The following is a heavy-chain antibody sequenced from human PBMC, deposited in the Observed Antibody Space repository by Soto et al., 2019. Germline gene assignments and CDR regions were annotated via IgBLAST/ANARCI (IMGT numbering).Heavy chain of an antibody. Sequence: QVQLQESGPGLVKPSQTLSLTCTVSGGSISSSGYYWSWIRQHPGKGLEWIGYIYYSGSTYYNPSLQSRVTISVDTSKNQFSLKLSSVTAADTAVYYCARVGEGFGVGFYYFDYWGQGTLVTVSS. D-gene: IGHD3-10*01. V-gene: IGHV4-31*03. CDR3: ARVGEGFGVGFYYFDY. CDR1: GGSISSSGYY. CDR2: IYYSGST. J-gene: IGHJ4*02.